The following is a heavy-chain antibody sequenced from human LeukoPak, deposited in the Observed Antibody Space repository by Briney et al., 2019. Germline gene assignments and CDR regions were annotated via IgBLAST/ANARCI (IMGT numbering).Heavy chain of an antibody. CDR2: IYYSGST. V-gene: IGHV4-59*12. CDR1: GGSISSYY. J-gene: IGHJ4*02. CDR3: ARFGYQLLSDY. D-gene: IGHD2-2*01. Sequence: SETLSLTRTVSGGSISSYYWTWIRRPPGKGLEWIGYIYYSGSTNYNPSLKSRVTISVDTSKNQFSLKLSSVTAADTAVYYCARFGYQLLSDYWGQGTLVTVSS.